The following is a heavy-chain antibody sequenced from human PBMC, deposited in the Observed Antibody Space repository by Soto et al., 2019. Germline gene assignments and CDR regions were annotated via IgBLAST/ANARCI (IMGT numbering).Heavy chain of an antibody. CDR2: ISDNGGST. V-gene: IGHV3-23*01. CDR3: AKGLVPAAKTSLNDY. Sequence: LRLSCAASGFTFSNYAMTWVRQAPGKGLEWVSTISDNGGSTFYADSVKGRFTISRDNSKKTLYLQMNSLRAEDTAVYYCAKGLVPAAKTSLNDYWGQGTLVTVSS. CDR1: GFTFSNYA. D-gene: IGHD2-2*01. J-gene: IGHJ4*02.